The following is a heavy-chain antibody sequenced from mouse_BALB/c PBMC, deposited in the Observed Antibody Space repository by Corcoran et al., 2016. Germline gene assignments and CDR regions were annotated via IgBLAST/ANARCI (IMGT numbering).Heavy chain of an antibody. Sequence: QVAQNESDPGILRPSQTLSLTCSFSGFSLSTSGMGVSWIRQPSGKGLEWLAHIYWDDDKRYNPSLKSRLTICKETSRNQVFLKITSVDTADTATYYCARSELGRERFAYWGQGTLVTVS. V-gene: IGHV8-12*01. J-gene: IGHJ3*01. CDR2: IYWDDDK. CDR1: GFSLSTSGMG. D-gene: IGHD4-1*01. CDR3: ARSELGRERFAY.